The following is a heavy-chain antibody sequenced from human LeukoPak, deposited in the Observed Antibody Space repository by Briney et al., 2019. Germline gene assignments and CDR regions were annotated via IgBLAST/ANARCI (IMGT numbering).Heavy chain of an antibody. Sequence: SETLFLTCTASGGSISSSSYYWGWMRQPPGKGLEWIGSIYYSRSTYYNPSLKSRVTISLDTSKNQFSLNLFSVPAADTAMYYCTRANGYVLLDYWGQGTLVTVSS. V-gene: IGHV4-39*07. CDR3: TRANGYVLLDY. CDR2: IYYSRST. J-gene: IGHJ4*02. D-gene: IGHD3/OR15-3a*01. CDR1: GGSISSSSYY.